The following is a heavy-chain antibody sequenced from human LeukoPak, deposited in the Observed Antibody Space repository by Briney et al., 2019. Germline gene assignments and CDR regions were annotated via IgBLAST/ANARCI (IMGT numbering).Heavy chain of an antibody. V-gene: IGHV3-9*01. Sequence: GGSLRLSCAASGFTFDDYAMHWVRQAPGKGLEWVSGISWNSGSIGYADSVKGRFTTSRDNAKNSLYLQMNSLRAEDTALYYCAKCRGRYFDWFQLDYWGQGTLVTVSS. CDR3: AKCRGRYFDWFQLDY. CDR1: GFTFDDYA. D-gene: IGHD3-9*01. J-gene: IGHJ4*02. CDR2: ISWNSGSI.